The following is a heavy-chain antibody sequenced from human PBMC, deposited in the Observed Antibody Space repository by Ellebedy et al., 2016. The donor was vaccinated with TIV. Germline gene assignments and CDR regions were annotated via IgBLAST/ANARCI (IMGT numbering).Heavy chain of an antibody. V-gene: IGHV3-30*02. CDR3: ANLYHSSRNY. CDR1: GFIFSRYD. CDR2: IRNEGRDT. D-gene: IGHD3-16*01. Sequence: PGGSLRLSCAASGFIFSRYDMHWVRQAPGKGMEWVAFIRNEGRDTYYADSVKGRFTISRDTSKNTLYLQVSSLRVDDTAVYYCANLYHSSRNYWGQGTLVTVSS. J-gene: IGHJ4*02.